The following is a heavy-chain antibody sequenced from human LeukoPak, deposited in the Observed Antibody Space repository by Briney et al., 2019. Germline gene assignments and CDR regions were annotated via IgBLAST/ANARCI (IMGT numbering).Heavy chain of an antibody. CDR1: GFTFSDYY. J-gene: IGHJ1*01. V-gene: IGHV3-11*01. CDR2: ISRSSGTI. CDR3: VREAKMTNIL. Sequence: GGSLRLSCAASGFTFSDYYMTWIRQAPGKGLEWVPHISRSSGTIYYADSVQGRFTVSRDNGKKSLYLQMSYLRAEDTAAYYCVREAKMTNILWGQGTLVTVSS. D-gene: IGHD2-21*01.